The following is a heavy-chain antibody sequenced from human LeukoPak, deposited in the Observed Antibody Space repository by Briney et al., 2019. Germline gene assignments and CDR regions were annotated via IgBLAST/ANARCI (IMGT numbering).Heavy chain of an antibody. CDR2: INSDGSST. D-gene: IGHD3-3*01. CDR3: ARDQPYDFWSGYWFGPDYYYMDV. CDR1: GFTFSSYW. V-gene: IGHV3-74*01. J-gene: IGHJ6*03. Sequence: QPGGSLRLSCAASGFTFSSYWMHWVRQAPGKGLVWVSRINSDGSSTSYAGSVKGRFTISRDNAKNTLYLQMNSLRAEDTAVYYCARDQPYDFWSGYWFGPDYYYMDVWGKGTTVTVSS.